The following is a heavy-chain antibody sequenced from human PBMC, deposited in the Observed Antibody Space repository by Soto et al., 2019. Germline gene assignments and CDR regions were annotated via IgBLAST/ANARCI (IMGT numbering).Heavy chain of an antibody. CDR2: IYYSGST. CDR1: GGSISSYY. J-gene: IGHJ4*02. CDR3: AVSFTVTTLLDY. Sequence: SETLSLTCTVSGGSISSYYWSWIRQPPGKGLEWIGYIYYSGSTNYNPSLKSRVTISVDRSKNQFSVKLSSVTAADTAVYYCAVSFTVTTLLDYWGQGTLVTVSS. D-gene: IGHD4-17*01. V-gene: IGHV4-59*01.